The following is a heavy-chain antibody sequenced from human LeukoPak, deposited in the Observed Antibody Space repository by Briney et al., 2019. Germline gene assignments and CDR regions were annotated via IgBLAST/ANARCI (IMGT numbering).Heavy chain of an antibody. J-gene: IGHJ4*02. CDR1: GYTFTNYY. CDR2: ISAYNCNT. CDR3: ARSATHRLTWTDRSQWLPLDY. D-gene: IGHD5-18*01. Sequence: GASVKVTCMASGYTFTNYYMHCVRQAPGQGLEGMGWISAYNCNTKYAQKFQGRVTMTTDTSTNTAYVELRSLRSDDTAVYYCARSATHRLTWTDRSQWLPLDYWGQGTLVTVSS. V-gene: IGHV1-18*04.